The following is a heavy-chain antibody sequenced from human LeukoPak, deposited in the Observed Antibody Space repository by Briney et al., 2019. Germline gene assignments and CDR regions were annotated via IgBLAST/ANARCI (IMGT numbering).Heavy chain of an antibody. J-gene: IGHJ4*02. CDR2: INPGGGGT. D-gene: IGHD1-26*01. V-gene: IGHV1-46*01. Sequence: ASVKVSCKASGYTFTSYYMHWVRQAPGQGLEWMGIINPGGGGTSYAQKFQSRVTMTRDTSTSTVYMELSSLRSEDTAVYYCAREYSWSYDPFDYWGQGTLVTVSS. CDR1: GYTFTSYY. CDR3: AREYSWSYDPFDY.